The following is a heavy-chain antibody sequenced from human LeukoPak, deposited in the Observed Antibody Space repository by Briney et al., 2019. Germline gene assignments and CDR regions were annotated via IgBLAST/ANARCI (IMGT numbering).Heavy chain of an antibody. D-gene: IGHD6-19*01. V-gene: IGHV4-34*01. Sequence: SETLSLTCAVYGGSFSGYYWSWIRQPPGKGLEWIGEINHSGSTNYNPSLKSRVTISVDTSKNQFSLKLSSVTAADTAVYYCARTWLYYYYYGMDVWGQGTTDTVSS. CDR3: ARTWLYYYYYGMDV. CDR1: GGSFSGYY. J-gene: IGHJ6*02. CDR2: INHSGST.